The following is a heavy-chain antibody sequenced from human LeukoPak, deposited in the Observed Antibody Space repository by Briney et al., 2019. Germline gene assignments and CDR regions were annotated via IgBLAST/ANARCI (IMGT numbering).Heavy chain of an antibody. D-gene: IGHD4-17*01. J-gene: IGHJ5*02. V-gene: IGHV3-48*01. CDR1: GFTFSSYS. Sequence: GGPLRLSCAASGFTFSSYSMNWVRQAPGKGLEWVSYISSSSSTIYYADSVKGRFTISRDNAKNSLYLQMNSLRAEDTAVYYCARVRRDDYGDYRDWFDPWGQGTLVTVSS. CDR3: ARVRRDDYGDYRDWFDP. CDR2: ISSSSSTI.